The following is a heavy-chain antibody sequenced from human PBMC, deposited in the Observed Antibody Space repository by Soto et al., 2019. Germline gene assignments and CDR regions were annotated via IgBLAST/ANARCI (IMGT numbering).Heavy chain of an antibody. CDR2: IYPGDSDT. V-gene: IGHV5-51*01. CDR1: GYSFTSYW. D-gene: IGHD6-13*01. CDR3: ARLGLGSSSWYNWFDP. J-gene: IGHJ5*02. Sequence: PGESLKISCKGSGYSFTSYWIGWVRQMPGKGLEWMGIIYPGDSDTGYSPSFQGQVTISADKSISTAYLQWSSLKASDTAMYYCARLGLGSSSWYNWFDPWGQGTLVTVSS.